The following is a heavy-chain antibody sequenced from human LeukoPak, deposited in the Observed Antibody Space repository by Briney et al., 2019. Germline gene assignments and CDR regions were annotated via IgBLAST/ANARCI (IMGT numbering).Heavy chain of an antibody. CDR3: ARANTAMGEHY. CDR1: GFTFRSYG. D-gene: IGHD5-18*01. J-gene: IGHJ4*02. CDR2: VSFDGKVQ. Sequence: GRSLRLSCAASGFTFRSYGMHWLRQAPGKGLEWLGVVSFDGKVQYYGESVKGRVTISRDNSKNTLSPQMDSLRPEDTAVYYCARANTAMGEHYWGQGTLVTVSS. V-gene: IGHV3-30*03.